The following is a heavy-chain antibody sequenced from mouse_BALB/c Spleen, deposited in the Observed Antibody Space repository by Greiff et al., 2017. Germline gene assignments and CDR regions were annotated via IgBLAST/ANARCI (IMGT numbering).Heavy chain of an antibody. V-gene: IGHV3-6*02. D-gene: IGHD2-1*01. CDR1: GYSITSGYY. J-gene: IGHJ3*01. CDR2: ISYDGSN. Sequence: VQLKESGPGLVKPSQSLSLTCSVTGYSITSGYYWNWIRQFPGNKLEWMGYISYDGSNNYNPSLKNRISITRDTSKNQFFLKLNSVTTEDTATYYCSYGNWFAYWGQGTLVTVSA. CDR3: SYGNWFAY.